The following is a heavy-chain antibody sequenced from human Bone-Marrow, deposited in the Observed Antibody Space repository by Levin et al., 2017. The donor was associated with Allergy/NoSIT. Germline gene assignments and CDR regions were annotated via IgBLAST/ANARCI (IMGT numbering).Heavy chain of an antibody. Sequence: GASVKVSCKGSGYTFNNYYVNWVRQAPGQGLEWMGWISAYNGGTAYAQNLRGRVTMTTETSTSTSYMELRSLRSDDTAVYYCARGGMTFVGPFDFWGQGTMVTVSS. CDR3: ARGGMTFVGPFDF. J-gene: IGHJ3*01. CDR2: ISAYNGGT. V-gene: IGHV1-18*01. CDR1: GYTFNNYY. D-gene: IGHD3/OR15-3a*01.